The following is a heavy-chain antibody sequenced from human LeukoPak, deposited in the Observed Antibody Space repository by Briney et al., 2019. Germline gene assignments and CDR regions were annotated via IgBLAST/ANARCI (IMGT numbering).Heavy chain of an antibody. CDR2: IRYDGSKK. J-gene: IGHJ4*02. CDR3: AKDRRPNSYNSRWLDY. CDR1: GFIFSSYG. D-gene: IGHD6-13*01. V-gene: IGHV3-30*02. Sequence: GGSLRLSCAASGFIFSSYGMHWVRQAPGKGLEWVAFIRYDGSKKYYADSVKGRFTISRDNSKNTLYLQMNSLRAEDTAVYYCAKDRRPNSYNSRWLDYWGQGTLITVSS.